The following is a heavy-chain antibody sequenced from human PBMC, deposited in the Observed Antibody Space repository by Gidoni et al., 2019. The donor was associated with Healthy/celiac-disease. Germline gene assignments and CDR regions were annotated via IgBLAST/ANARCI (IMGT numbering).Heavy chain of an antibody. CDR1: GFTFSSYA. V-gene: IGHV3-23*01. Sequence: EVQLLESGGGLVQPGGSLRLSWPASGFTFSSYAMRWVRQAPGKGLEWVSAISGSGGSTYYADSVKGRFTISRDNSKNTLYLQMNSLRAEDTAVYYCAKDFLGSGRFDPWGQGTLVTVSS. CDR2: ISGSGGST. CDR3: AKDFLGSGRFDP. J-gene: IGHJ5*02. D-gene: IGHD3-10*01.